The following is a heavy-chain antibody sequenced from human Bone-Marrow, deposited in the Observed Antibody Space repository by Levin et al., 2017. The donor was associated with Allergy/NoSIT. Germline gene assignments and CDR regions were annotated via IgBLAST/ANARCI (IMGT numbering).Heavy chain of an antibody. CDR3: ARGFISGDNDAFDI. D-gene: IGHD4-17*01. CDR1: GGSFSDYH. J-gene: IGHJ3*02. CDR2: VKDGGGS. Sequence: SSETLSLTCAIYGGSFSDYHWTWIRQPPGKRMEWIGEVKDGGGSHYNPSLKSRVTIFLDMPKNQFSLKLTSVSAADTAVYYCARGFISGDNDAFDIWGQGTMVTVSS. V-gene: IGHV4-34*01.